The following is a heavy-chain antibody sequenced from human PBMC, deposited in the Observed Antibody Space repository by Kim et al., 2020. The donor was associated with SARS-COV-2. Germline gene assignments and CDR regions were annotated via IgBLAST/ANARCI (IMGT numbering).Heavy chain of an antibody. J-gene: IGHJ3*02. V-gene: IGHV3-64*01. CDR3: ARGRGYSGYAHEPRSAFDI. D-gene: IGHD5-12*01. CDR1: GFTFSSYA. CDR2: ISSNGGST. Sequence: GGSLRLSCAASGFTFSSYAMHWVRQAPGKGLEYVSAISSNGGSTYYANSVKGRFTISRDNSKNTLYLQMGSLRAEDMAVYYCARGRGYSGYAHEPRSAFDIWGQGTMVTVSS.